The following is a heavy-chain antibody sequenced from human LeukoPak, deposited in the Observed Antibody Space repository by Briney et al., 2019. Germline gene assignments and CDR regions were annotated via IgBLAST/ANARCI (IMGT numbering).Heavy chain of an antibody. CDR1: GGSISNYY. D-gene: IGHD1-1*01. CDR2: IYYSGST. J-gene: IGHJ4*02. Sequence: SETLSLTCTVSGGSISNYYWSWIRQPPGKGLEWIGYIYYSGSTNYNPSLKSRVTISVDTSKNQFSLKLNSVTAADTAVYYCARADSSNWYDSRGYFDYWGQGTLVTVSS. CDR3: ARADSSNWYDSRGYFDY. V-gene: IGHV4-59*01.